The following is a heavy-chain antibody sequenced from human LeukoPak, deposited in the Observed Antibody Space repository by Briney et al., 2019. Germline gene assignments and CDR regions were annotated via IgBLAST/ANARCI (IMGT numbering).Heavy chain of an antibody. CDR2: IKQDGREK. V-gene: IGHV3-7*04. J-gene: IGHJ4*02. Sequence: GGSLRLSCAASGFTFNGYWMSWVRQAPGKGLEWVANIKQDGREKYYVDSVKGRFTISRDNAKNSLYLQMNSLRAEDTAVYYCAGDTATPIGYWGQGTLVTVSS. D-gene: IGHD5-18*01. CDR3: AGDTATPIGY. CDR1: GFTFNGYW.